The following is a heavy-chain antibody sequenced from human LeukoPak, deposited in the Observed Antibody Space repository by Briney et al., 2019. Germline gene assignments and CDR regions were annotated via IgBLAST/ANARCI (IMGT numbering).Heavy chain of an antibody. CDR1: GGSFSGYY. V-gene: IGHV4-34*01. CDR3: ARHEYSSSWISFDY. J-gene: IGHJ4*02. CDR2: INHSGST. Sequence: SETLSLTCAVYGGSFSGYYWSWIRQPPGKGLEWIGEINHSGSTNYNPSLKSRVTISVDTSKNQFSLKLSSVTAADTAVYYCARHEYSSSWISFDYWGQGTLVTVSS. D-gene: IGHD6-13*01.